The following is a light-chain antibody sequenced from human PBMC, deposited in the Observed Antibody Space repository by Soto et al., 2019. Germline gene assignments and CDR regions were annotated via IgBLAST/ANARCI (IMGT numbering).Light chain of an antibody. CDR3: QQHSNWPPT. CDR2: DAS. Sequence: EIVLTQSPATLSLSPGERATLSCRASQSVSSYLAWYQQKPGQAPRLLIYDASNRATGIPARFSGSGSGTDFTLTISSLEPEDFAVYYCQQHSNWPPTFGQGTTVEIK. J-gene: IGKJ1*01. V-gene: IGKV3-11*01. CDR1: QSVSSY.